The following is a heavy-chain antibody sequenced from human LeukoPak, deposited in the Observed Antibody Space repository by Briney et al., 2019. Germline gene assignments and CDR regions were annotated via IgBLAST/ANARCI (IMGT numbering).Heavy chain of an antibody. CDR2: IGGST. D-gene: IGHD5-24*01. J-gene: IGHJ3*02. CDR3: ARVRDGYNDAYDI. Sequence: ASVKVSCKASGYTFTGYYMHWVRQAPGQGLEWMGIIGGSTNYAQKFQGRVTMTRDTSTSTVYMELSSLRSEDTAVYYCARVRDGYNDAYDIWGQGTMVTVHS. CDR1: GYTFTGYY. V-gene: IGHV1-46*01.